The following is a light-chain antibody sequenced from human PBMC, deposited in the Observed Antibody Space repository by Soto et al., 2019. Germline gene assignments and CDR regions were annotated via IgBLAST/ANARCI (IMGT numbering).Light chain of an antibody. V-gene: IGKV3-11*01. CDR3: QQRSNWPMYT. Sequence: EIVLTQSPATLSLSPGERATLSCRASQSVSSYLAWYQQKPGQAPRLLIYDASNRATGIPARFSGSGSGTDFTLTISSLEAADVAVYYCQQRSNWPMYTFGQGTKLEIK. CDR1: QSVSSY. CDR2: DAS. J-gene: IGKJ2*01.